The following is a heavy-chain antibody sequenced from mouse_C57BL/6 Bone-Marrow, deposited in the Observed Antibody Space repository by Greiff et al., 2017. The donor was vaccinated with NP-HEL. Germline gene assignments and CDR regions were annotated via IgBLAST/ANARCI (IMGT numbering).Heavy chain of an antibody. CDR2: IYPGSGST. V-gene: IGHV1-55*01. Sequence: QVQLQQSGAELVKPGASVKMSCKASGYTFTSYWITWVKQRPGQGLEWIGDIYPGSGSTNYNEKFKSKATLTVDTSSSTAYMQLISQTSEDSAVYYCARNWGVYWGQGNTLTVSS. D-gene: IGHD4-1*01. CDR3: ARNWGVY. J-gene: IGHJ2*01. CDR1: GYTFTSYW.